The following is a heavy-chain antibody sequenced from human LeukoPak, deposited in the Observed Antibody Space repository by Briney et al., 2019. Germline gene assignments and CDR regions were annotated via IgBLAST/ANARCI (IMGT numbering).Heavy chain of an antibody. V-gene: IGHV3-30*18. Sequence: GGSLRLSCAASGFTFSNYWMSWVRQAPGKGLEWVAVVSYDGSRKYYADSVKGRFTISRENSKNTLILQMNSLRVEDTAVYYCAKDSTSTAAGSTYFDYWGQGALVTVSS. D-gene: IGHD6-13*01. CDR3: AKDSTSTAAGSTYFDY. J-gene: IGHJ4*02. CDR2: VSYDGSRK. CDR1: GFTFSNYW.